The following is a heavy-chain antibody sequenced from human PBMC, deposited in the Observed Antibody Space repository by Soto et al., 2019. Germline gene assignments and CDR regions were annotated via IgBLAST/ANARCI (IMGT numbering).Heavy chain of an antibody. J-gene: IGHJ4*02. CDR2: IYYSGST. CDR1: GGSVSSGSYY. CDR3: ARDGSSPFDY. Sequence: QVQLQESGPGLVKPSDTLSLTCTVSGGSVSSGSYYWSWIRQPPGKGLEWIGYIYYSGSTNYNPSLKSRVTISVDTSKNQFSLKLSSVTAADTAVYYCARDGSSPFDYWGQGTLVTVSS. D-gene: IGHD6-13*01. V-gene: IGHV4-61*01.